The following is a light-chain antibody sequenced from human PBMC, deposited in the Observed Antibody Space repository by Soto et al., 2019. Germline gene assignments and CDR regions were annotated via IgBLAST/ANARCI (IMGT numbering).Light chain of an antibody. V-gene: IGLV3-25*03. J-gene: IGLJ2*01. CDR2: KDS. CDR1: ALPKQY. CDR3: QSADSSGTYVV. Sequence: SSELTQPPSVSVSPGQTARITCSGDALPKQYAYWYQQKPGQAPVLVIYKDSERPSGIPERFSGSSSGTTVTLTISGVQAEDDADYYCQSADSSGTYVVFGGGTKLTVL.